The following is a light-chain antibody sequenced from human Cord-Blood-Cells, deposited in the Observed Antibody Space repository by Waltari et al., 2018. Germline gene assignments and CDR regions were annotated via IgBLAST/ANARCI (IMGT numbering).Light chain of an antibody. CDR2: EGS. V-gene: IGLV2-23*01. CDR3: CSYAGSYVV. J-gene: IGLJ2*01. CDR1: RSDVGSYSL. Sequence: QSALPQPASVSGSPAQSITISCPGTRSDVGSYSLSSWYQQHPGNAPKLMIYEGSKRPSGVSNRFSGSKSGNTASLTISGLQAEDEADYYCCSYAGSYVVFGGGTKLTVL.